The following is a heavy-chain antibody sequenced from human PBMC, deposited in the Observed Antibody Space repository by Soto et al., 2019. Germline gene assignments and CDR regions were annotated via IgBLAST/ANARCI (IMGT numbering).Heavy chain of an antibody. CDR2: INHSGST. CDR1: GGSFSGYY. J-gene: IGHJ6*03. D-gene: IGHD3-10*01. CDR3: GITMVRSKDYYYMDV. Sequence: SETLSLTCAVYGGSFSGYYWSWIRQPPGKGLEWIGEINHSGSTNYNPSLKSRVTISVDTSKNQFSLKLSSVTAADTAVYYCGITMVRSKDYYYMDVWGKGTTVTVSS. V-gene: IGHV4-34*01.